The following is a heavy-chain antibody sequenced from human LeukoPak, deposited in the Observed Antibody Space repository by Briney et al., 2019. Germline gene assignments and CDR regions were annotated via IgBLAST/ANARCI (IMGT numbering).Heavy chain of an antibody. CDR1: GYTFTSYY. CDR3: ATSSGYYYCRDAFDI. CDR2: INPSGGST. D-gene: IGHD3-22*01. V-gene: IGHV1-46*01. Sequence: GASVKVSCKASGYTFTSYYMHWVRQAPGQGLEWMGIINPSGGSTSYAQKFQGRVTMTRDTSTSTVYMELSSLRSEDTAVYYCATSSGYYYCRDAFDIWGQGTMVTVSS. J-gene: IGHJ3*02.